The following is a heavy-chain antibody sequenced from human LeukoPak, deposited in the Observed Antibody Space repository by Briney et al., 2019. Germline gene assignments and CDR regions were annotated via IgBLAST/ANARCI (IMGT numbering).Heavy chain of an antibody. D-gene: IGHD4-23*01. CDR2: IYYSGST. V-gene: IGHV4-59*02. CDR3: ARGGNSGAFDI. CDR1: GGSVNDYY. J-gene: IGHJ3*02. Sequence: SETLSLTCTVSGGSVNDYYWNWIRQPPGKGLEWIGYIYYSGSTDYNPSLKSRVTMSVDTSKNQFSLKLTSVTAADTAVYYCARGGNSGAFDIWGQGTMVTVSS.